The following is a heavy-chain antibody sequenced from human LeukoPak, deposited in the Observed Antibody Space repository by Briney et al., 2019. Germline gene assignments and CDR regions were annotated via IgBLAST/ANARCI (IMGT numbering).Heavy chain of an antibody. Sequence: SETLSLTCAVYGGSFSDYYWSWIHQPPGKGLEWIGEIHHSGGTIYNPSLKSRVTISVDTSKNQFSLNLSSVTAADTAVYYCARGGLTGDRWSFDLWGRGTLVTVSS. V-gene: IGHV4-34*01. J-gene: IGHJ2*01. CDR2: IHHSGGT. D-gene: IGHD7-27*01. CDR3: ARGGLTGDRWSFDL. CDR1: GGSFSDYY.